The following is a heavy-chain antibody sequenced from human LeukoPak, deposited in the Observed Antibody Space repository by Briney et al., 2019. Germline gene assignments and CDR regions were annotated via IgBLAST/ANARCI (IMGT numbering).Heavy chain of an antibody. V-gene: IGHV4-30-4*01. CDR3: ARVQEFCSTSCYRPFVWFDP. J-gene: IGHJ5*02. D-gene: IGHD2-2*01. CDR2: IYYSGST. CDR1: GGSISSGDYF. Sequence: SETLSLTCTVSGGSISSGDYFWSWIRQPPGKGLEWIGYIYYSGSTYYNPSLKSRVTISVDTSKNQFSLKLSSVTAADTAVYYCARVQEFCSTSCYRPFVWFDPWGQGTLVTVSS.